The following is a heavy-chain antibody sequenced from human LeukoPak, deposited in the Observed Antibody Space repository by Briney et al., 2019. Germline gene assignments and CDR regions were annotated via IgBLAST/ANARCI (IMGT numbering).Heavy chain of an antibody. Sequence: PSQTLSLTCTVSCDSITRHYCSSLRHSPGKGLEFLGNAHDSESTYHNPSLKSRVTLSLDTSKNQFSPRLNSVTAADTATYFCARAPNSFYFDDWGQGTLVTVSS. CDR3: ARAPNSFYFDD. J-gene: IGHJ4*02. CDR2: AHDSEST. V-gene: IGHV4-59*11. D-gene: IGHD3-3*02. CDR1: CDSITRHY.